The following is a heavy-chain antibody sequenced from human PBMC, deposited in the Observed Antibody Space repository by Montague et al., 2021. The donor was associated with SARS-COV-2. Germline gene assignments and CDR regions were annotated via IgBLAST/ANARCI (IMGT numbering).Heavy chain of an antibody. Sequence: SRILSCATSGFVFNSLAFHWIRQTPGKGPDWLALISYDGVTQYYADSVKGRFSVSRDSAKRTVHLQMNSLTTEDTGIYYCSSDRYGDDLRFVYWGHGTRVIVSS. D-gene: IGHD3-10*01. J-gene: IGHJ5*01. V-gene: IGHV3-30-3*01. CDR1: GFVFNSLA. CDR2: ISYDGVTQ. CDR3: SSDRYGDDLRFVY.